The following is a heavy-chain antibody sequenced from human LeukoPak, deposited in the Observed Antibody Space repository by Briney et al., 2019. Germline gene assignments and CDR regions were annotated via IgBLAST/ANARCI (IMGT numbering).Heavy chain of an antibody. Sequence: SVKVSCKASVGTFSSYAISWVRQAPGQGLEWMGRIIPIFGIANYAQKFQGRVTITADKSTSTAYMELSSLRSEDTAVYYCARFEGIFGVVRYYYYGMDVWGQGTTVTVSS. V-gene: IGHV1-69*04. D-gene: IGHD3-3*01. J-gene: IGHJ6*02. CDR2: IIPIFGIA. CDR1: VGTFSSYA. CDR3: ARFEGIFGVVRYYYYGMDV.